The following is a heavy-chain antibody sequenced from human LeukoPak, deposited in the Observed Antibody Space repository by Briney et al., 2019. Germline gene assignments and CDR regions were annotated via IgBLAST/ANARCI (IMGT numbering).Heavy chain of an antibody. J-gene: IGHJ4*02. D-gene: IGHD3-10*01. V-gene: IGHV3-33*01. CDR1: GFTFSSYG. CDR3: ARDEIYYGSGSLGVDY. Sequence: GGSLRLSCAASGFTFSSYGMHWVRQAPGKGLEWVAVIWYDGSNKYYADSVKGRFTISRDNSKNTLYLQMNSPRAEDTAVYYCARDEIYYGSGSLGVDYWGQGTLVTVSS. CDR2: IWYDGSNK.